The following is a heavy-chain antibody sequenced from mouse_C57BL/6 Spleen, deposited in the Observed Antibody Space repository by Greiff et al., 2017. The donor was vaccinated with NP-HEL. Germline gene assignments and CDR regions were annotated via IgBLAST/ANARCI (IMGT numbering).Heavy chain of an antibody. J-gene: IGHJ2*01. V-gene: IGHV5-4*03. Sequence: DVKLVESGGGLVKPGGSLKLSCAASGFTFSSYAMSWVRQTPEKRLEWVATISDGGSYTYYPDNVKGRFTISRDNAKNNLYLQMSHLKSEDTAMYYCASSYYGSSYSYFDYWGQGTTLTVSS. CDR2: ISDGGSYT. D-gene: IGHD1-1*01. CDR3: ASSYYGSSYSYFDY. CDR1: GFTFSSYA.